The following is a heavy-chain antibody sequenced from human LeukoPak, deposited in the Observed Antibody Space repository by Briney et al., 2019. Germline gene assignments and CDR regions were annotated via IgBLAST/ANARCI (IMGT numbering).Heavy chain of an antibody. Sequence: RASVRVSCKASGYTFTGYYMHWVRQAPGQGLEWMGWINPNSGGTNYAQKFQGRVTMTRDTSISTAYMELSRLRSDDTAVYYCAREGSGWYYFDYWGQGTLVTVFS. CDR1: GYTFTGYY. CDR2: INPNSGGT. D-gene: IGHD6-19*01. J-gene: IGHJ4*02. CDR3: AREGSGWYYFDY. V-gene: IGHV1-2*02.